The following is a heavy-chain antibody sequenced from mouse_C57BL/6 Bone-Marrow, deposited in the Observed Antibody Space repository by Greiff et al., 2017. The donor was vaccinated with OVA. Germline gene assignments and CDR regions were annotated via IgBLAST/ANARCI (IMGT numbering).Heavy chain of an antibody. CDR3: ARHYYGSWYFDV. J-gene: IGHJ1*03. Sequence: EVHLVESGGGLVKPGGSLKLSCAASGFTFSSYTMSWVRQTPEKRLEWVATISGGGGNTYYPDSVKGRFTISRDNAKTTLYLQMSSLRSEDTALYYCARHYYGSWYFDVWGTGTTVTVSS. D-gene: IGHD1-1*01. CDR2: ISGGGGNT. V-gene: IGHV5-9*01. CDR1: GFTFSSYT.